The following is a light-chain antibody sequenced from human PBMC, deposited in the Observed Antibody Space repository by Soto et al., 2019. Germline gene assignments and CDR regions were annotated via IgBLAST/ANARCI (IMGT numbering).Light chain of an antibody. V-gene: IGKV3-11*01. CDR1: QTVNSR. CDR3: QQLNSYPT. J-gene: IGKJ1*01. CDR2: HTS. Sequence: VLPQSSSTLSSSPRERATLSCRASQTVNSRLAWYQHKPGQAPRLLIYHTSNRATGIPARFSGSGSGTDFTLTISSLQPEDFATYYCQQLNSYPTVGQGTKVDI.